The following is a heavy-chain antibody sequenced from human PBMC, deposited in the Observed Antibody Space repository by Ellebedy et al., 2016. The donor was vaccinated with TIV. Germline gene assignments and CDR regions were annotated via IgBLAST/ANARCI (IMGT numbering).Heavy chain of an antibody. J-gene: IGHJ5*01. Sequence: PSETLSLTCTVSGGSISRSSYYWGWIRQPPGKGLEWIGNIYYSGNTDYNPSLKSRVTISVDTSKNQFSLKLRSVTAADTAVYYCGRNPPTYNWVDSWGQGTLVTVSS. CDR1: GGSISRSSYY. CDR3: GRNPPTYNWVDS. V-gene: IGHV4-39*01. CDR2: IYYSGNT.